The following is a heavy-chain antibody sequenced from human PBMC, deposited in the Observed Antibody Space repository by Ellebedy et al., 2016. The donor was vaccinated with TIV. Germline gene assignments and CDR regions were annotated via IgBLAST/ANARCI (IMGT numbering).Heavy chain of an antibody. CDR1: GFSLSTSGVG. Sequence: SGPTLVKPTQTLTLTCTFSGFSLSTSGVGVGWIRQPPGKALEWLALIYWDDDKRYSPSLKSRLTITKDTSKNQVVLTMTNMDPVDTATYYCAHQSGDGWDYYYYYMDVWGKGTTVTVSS. CDR2: IYWDDDK. V-gene: IGHV2-5*02. D-gene: IGHD7-27*01. J-gene: IGHJ6*03. CDR3: AHQSGDGWDYYYYYMDV.